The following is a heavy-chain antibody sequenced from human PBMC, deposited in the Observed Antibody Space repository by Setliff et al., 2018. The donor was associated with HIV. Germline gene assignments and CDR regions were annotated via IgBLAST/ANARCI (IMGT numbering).Heavy chain of an antibody. CDR1: GFTSRTYV. Sequence: PGESLKISCAASGFTSRTYVMSWVRQAPGKGLEWVSGISGSGGSTYYADSVKGRFTISRDNSKNTLYLQMNSLGVDDTALYYCARARSRQLVSTAPPYHFDYWGRGTLVTVSS. CDR2: ISGSGGST. CDR3: ARARSRQLVSTAPPYHFDY. V-gene: IGHV3-23*01. J-gene: IGHJ4*01. D-gene: IGHD6-13*01.